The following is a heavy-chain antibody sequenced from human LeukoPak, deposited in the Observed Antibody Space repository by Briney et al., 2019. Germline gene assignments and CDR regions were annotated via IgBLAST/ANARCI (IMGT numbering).Heavy chain of an antibody. J-gene: IGHJ4*02. CDR1: GYTFTHYG. Sequence: SVKVSCKASGYTFTHYGITWMPQAPGQGLEWMGWINTYNGNTNYAQKLQGRVTNTTDTTTGTAYMELRSLRSDDTAVFYWARDLVDGVGAPGAYWGQGALVTVSS. V-gene: IGHV1-18*01. CDR2: INTYNGNT. D-gene: IGHD1-26*01. CDR3: ARDLVDGVGAPGAY.